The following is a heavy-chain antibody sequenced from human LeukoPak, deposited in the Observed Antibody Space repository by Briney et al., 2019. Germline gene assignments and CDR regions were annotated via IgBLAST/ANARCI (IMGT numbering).Heavy chain of an antibody. CDR3: ARDHCSSTSCYLGI. V-gene: IGHV1-18*01. J-gene: IGHJ3*02. D-gene: IGHD2-2*01. CDR2: ISAYNGNT. Sequence: ASVKVSCKASGYTFTSYGISWVRQAPGQGLEWMGWISAYNGNTNYAQKLQGRVTMTTDTSTSTAYMELRSLRSDDTAVYYCARDHCSSTSCYLGIWGQGTMVTVSS. CDR1: GYTFTSYG.